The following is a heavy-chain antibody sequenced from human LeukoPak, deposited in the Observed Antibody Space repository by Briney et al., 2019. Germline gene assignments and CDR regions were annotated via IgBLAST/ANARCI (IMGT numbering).Heavy chain of an antibody. Sequence: PGGSLRLSCAASGFTFSSYAMHWVRQAPGKGLEWVAFIRYDGSNKYYADSVKGRFTISRDNSKNTLYLQMNSLRAEDTAVYYCAKVSYYGSGSYFSFRTYYYYMDVWGKGTTVTISS. D-gene: IGHD3-10*01. CDR1: GFTFSSYA. CDR2: IRYDGSNK. V-gene: IGHV3-30*02. CDR3: AKVSYYGSGSYFSFRTYYYYMDV. J-gene: IGHJ6*03.